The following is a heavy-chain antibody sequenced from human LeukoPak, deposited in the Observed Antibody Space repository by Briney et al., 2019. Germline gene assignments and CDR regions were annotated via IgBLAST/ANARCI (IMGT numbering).Heavy chain of an antibody. CDR1: GGSISSYY. D-gene: IGHD3-16*01. CDR3: ARHDRVGDWFDP. V-gene: IGHV4-39*01. Sequence: PSETLSLTCTVSGGSISSYYWGWIRQPPGKGLEWIGSIYYSGSTNYNPSLKSRVTISVDTSKNQFSLKLSSVSAADTVVYYCARHDRVGDWFDPWGQGTLVTVSS. CDR2: IYYSGST. J-gene: IGHJ5*02.